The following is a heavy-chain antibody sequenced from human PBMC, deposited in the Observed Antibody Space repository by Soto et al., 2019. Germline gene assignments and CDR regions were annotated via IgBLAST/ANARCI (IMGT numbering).Heavy chain of an antibody. D-gene: IGHD3-22*01. J-gene: IGHJ4*02. CDR3: AKVLSKNYYYTFDF. V-gene: IGHV3-23*01. Sequence: GGSLRLSCTASGFTFSDYAMTWVRQAPGKGLEWVSTISGGSSVTYYGDSVKGRFTISRDNAKKTLFLQLNRLSAEDTATYYCAKVLSKNYYYTFDFWGQGTQVTVSS. CDR1: GFTFSDYA. CDR2: ISGGSSVT.